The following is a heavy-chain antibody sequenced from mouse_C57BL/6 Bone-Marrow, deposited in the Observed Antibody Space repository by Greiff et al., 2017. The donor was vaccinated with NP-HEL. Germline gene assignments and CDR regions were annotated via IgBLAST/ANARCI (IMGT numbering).Heavy chain of an antibody. D-gene: IGHD4-1*01. CDR1: GYTFTNYW. Sequence: QVQLQQSGAELVRPGTSVKLSCTASGYTFTNYWIGWAKQRPGHGLEWIGYIYPGGGYTNYNEKFKGKATLTADKSSSTAYMQFSSLTSEDSAIYYCARSWPNPLDYWGQGTTLTVSS. CDR3: ARSWPNPLDY. V-gene: IGHV1-63*01. CDR2: IYPGGGYT. J-gene: IGHJ2*01.